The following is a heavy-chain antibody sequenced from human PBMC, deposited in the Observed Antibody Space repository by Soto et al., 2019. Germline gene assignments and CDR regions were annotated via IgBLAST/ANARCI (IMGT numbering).Heavy chain of an antibody. CDR2: VKGDGSRT. J-gene: IGHJ5*02. Sequence: GGSLRLSCAASGFTFSGTWMHWVRQIPGKGLLWVSRVKGDGSRTFYADSVKGRFTISRDNAKNTLYLQMDSLRAEDTAVYYCARSDWFDPWGQGTLVTVSS. CDR3: ARSDWFDP. CDR1: GFTFSGTW. V-gene: IGHV3-74*01.